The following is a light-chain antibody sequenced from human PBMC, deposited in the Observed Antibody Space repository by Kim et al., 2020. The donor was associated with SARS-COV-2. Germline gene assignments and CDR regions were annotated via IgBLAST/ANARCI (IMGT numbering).Light chain of an antibody. V-gene: IGLV2-14*04. CDR2: DVS. CDR3: NSHTTSSTYV. J-gene: IGLJ1*01. Sequence: GPSIAISCRGTSSDVDYYNSVSWYQQHPGKAPKLIMYDVSERASGVSNRFSGSQSGNTASLTISGLRAEDEADYYCNSHTTSSTYVFGSGTRVTVL. CDR1: SSDVDYYNS.